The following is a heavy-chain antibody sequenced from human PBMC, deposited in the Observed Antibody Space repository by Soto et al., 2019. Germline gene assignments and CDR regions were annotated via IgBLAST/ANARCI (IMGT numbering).Heavy chain of an antibody. CDR2: IYHTGST. V-gene: IGHV4-31*03. D-gene: IGHD6-25*01. J-gene: IGHJ4*01. CDR1: GVTVSSDAYY. Sequence: SETLSLTCTVSGVTVSSDAYYWSWIRRPPGKGLEWIGNIYHTGSTYYSPSLKSRVDISLDRSTNQFSLRLSSVTAADTAVYYCARDRFSGTNLSKFDYWGQGTLVTVSS. CDR3: ARDRFSGTNLSKFDY.